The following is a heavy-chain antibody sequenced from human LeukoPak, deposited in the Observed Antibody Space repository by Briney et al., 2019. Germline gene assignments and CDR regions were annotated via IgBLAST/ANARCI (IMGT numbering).Heavy chain of an antibody. Sequence: PGGSLRLSCAASGFTFSSYAMHWVRQAPGKGLEWEAVISYDGSNKYYADSVKGRFTISRDNAKNSLYLQMNSLRAEDTAVYYCARDGGYYDSSGYPDCWGQGTLVTVSS. D-gene: IGHD3-22*01. CDR2: ISYDGSNK. CDR1: GFTFSSYA. V-gene: IGHV3-30*07. CDR3: ARDGGYYDSSGYPDC. J-gene: IGHJ4*02.